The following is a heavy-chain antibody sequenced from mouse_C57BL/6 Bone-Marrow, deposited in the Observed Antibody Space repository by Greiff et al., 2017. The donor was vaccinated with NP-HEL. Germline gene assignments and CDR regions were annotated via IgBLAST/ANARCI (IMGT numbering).Heavy chain of an antibody. D-gene: IGHD2-5*01. CDR2: IHPNSGST. CDR3: AGLYYSNYGGYAMDY. J-gene: IGHJ4*01. Sequence: QVQLQQPGAELVKPGASVKLSCKASGYTFTSYWMHWVKQRPGQGLEWIGMIHPNSGSTNYNEKFKSKATLTVDKSSSTAYMQLSSLTSEDSAVYYFAGLYYSNYGGYAMDYWGQGTSVTVSS. V-gene: IGHV1-64*01. CDR1: GYTFTSYW.